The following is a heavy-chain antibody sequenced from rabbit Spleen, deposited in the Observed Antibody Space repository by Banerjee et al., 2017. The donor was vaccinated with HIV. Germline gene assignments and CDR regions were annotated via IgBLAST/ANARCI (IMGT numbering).Heavy chain of an antibody. V-gene: IGHV1S45*01. J-gene: IGHJ4*01. CDR1: SSGYW. Sequence: SSGYWMCWVRQAPGKGLEWIGCINTASDGSTYYGSWAEGRFTISKTSSTTVTLQMTSLTAADTATYFCARSANAAAYVITLWGQGTLVPVS. CDR2: INTASDGST. CDR3: ARSANAAAYVITL. D-gene: IGHD6-1*01.